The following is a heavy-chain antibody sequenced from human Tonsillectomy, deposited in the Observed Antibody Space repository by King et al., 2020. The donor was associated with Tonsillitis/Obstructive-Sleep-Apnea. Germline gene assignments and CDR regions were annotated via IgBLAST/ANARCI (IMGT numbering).Heavy chain of an antibody. CDR2: IYYSGST. Sequence: QMQESGPGLVKPSQTLSLTCTVSGGSISSGGYYWRWIRQHPGKGLEWIGYIYYSGSTYYNPSLKSLVTISVDTSKNQFSLKLSSVTAADTAVYYCARRVRQKEYFDLWGRGTLVTVSS. CDR1: GGSISSGGYY. CDR3: ARRVRQKEYFDL. D-gene: IGHD3-22*01. J-gene: IGHJ2*01. V-gene: IGHV4-31*01.